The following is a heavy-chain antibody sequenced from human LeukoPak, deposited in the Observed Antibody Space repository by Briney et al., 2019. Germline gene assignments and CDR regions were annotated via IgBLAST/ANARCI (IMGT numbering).Heavy chain of an antibody. CDR2: IYYSGST. CDR3: ARDYYGGSNFDY. CDR1: GGSISSYY. Sequence: SETLSLTCTVSGGSISSYYWSWIRRPPGKGLEWIGYIYYSGSTNYNPSLKSRVTISVDTSKNQFSLKLSSVTAADTAVYYCARDYYGGSNFDYWGQGTLVTVSS. D-gene: IGHD4-23*01. V-gene: IGHV4-59*01. J-gene: IGHJ4*02.